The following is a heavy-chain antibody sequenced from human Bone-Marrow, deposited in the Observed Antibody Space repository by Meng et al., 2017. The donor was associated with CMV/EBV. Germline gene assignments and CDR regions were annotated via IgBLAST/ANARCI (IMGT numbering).Heavy chain of an antibody. CDR1: GFTFSSYS. Sequence: ETLSLTCAASGFTFSSYSMNWVRQAPGKGLEWVSYISSSGSTIYYADSVKGRFTISRDNAKNSQYLQMNSLRAEDTAVYYCARDPRPRYYYDSSPRWGQGTLVTVSS. D-gene: IGHD3-22*01. V-gene: IGHV3-48*04. CDR3: ARDPRPRYYYDSSPR. CDR2: ISSSGSTI. J-gene: IGHJ4*02.